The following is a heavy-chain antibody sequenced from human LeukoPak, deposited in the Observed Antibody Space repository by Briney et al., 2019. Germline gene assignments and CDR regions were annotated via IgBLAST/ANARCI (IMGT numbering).Heavy chain of an antibody. Sequence: SETLSLTCAVYGGSFSGYYWTWIRQPPGKGLDWVGEINHSGSTSYNPSLKSRVTMSVDTSENQFSLKLSSVTDADTAVYYCARYRGGGYNYLDYWGQGALVTVSS. D-gene: IGHD5-24*01. CDR1: GGSFSGYY. CDR2: INHSGST. V-gene: IGHV4-34*01. J-gene: IGHJ4*02. CDR3: ARYRGGGYNYLDY.